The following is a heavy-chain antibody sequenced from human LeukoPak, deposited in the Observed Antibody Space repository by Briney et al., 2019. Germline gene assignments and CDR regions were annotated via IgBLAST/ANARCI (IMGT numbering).Heavy chain of an antibody. Sequence: ASVKVSCKASGYTFTSYYMHWVRQAPGQGLEWMGIINPSGGSTSYAQKFQGRVTMTRDTSTSTVYMELSSLRSEDTAVYYCARNKAVPHARVPYYYYMDVWGKGTTVTVS. D-gene: IGHD1/OR15-1a*01. CDR2: INPSGGST. J-gene: IGHJ6*03. V-gene: IGHV1-46*01. CDR1: GYTFTSYY. CDR3: ARNKAVPHARVPYYYYMDV.